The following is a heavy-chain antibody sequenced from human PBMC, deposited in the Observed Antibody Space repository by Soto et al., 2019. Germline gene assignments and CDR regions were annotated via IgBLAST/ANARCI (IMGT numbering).Heavy chain of an antibody. D-gene: IGHD3-3*01. V-gene: IGHV4-30-2*01. CDR3: ARDKVMGGEYYDFWSGYDT. CDR2: IYHSGST. Sequence: SETLSLTCAVSGGSISSGGYSWSWIRQPPGKGLEWIGYIYHSGSTYYNPSLKSRVTISVDRSKNQFSLKLSSVTAADTAVYYCARDKVMGGEYYDFWSGYDTWGQGTLVTVSS. J-gene: IGHJ5*02. CDR1: GGSISSGGYS.